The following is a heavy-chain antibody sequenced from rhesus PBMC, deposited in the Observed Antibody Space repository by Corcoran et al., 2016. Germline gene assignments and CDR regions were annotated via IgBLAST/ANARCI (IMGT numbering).Heavy chain of an antibody. D-gene: IGHD4-23*01. V-gene: IGHV4-127*01. Sequence: QVQLQESGPGVVKPSETLSLTCAVSGGSISGYYLWRWIRQPPGKGLEWIGDIGGSSGSTNYNPSLKRRVTISKDTSKNQFSLKLSSVTAADTAVYYCAHASSNYDWYVDLWGPGTPITISS. CDR3: AHASSNYDWYVDL. J-gene: IGHJ2*01. CDR1: GGSISGYYL. CDR2: IGGSSGST.